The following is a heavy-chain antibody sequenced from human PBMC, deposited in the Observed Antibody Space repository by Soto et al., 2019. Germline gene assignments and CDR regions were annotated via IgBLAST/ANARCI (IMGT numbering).Heavy chain of an antibody. D-gene: IGHD1-26*01. CDR2: IIPIFGTA. CDR3: ARQRYSGSYDYYYYGMYV. V-gene: IGHV1-69*01. CDR1: GGTFSSYA. J-gene: IGHJ6*02. Sequence: QVQLVQSGAEVKKPGSSVKVSCKASGGTFSSYAISWVRQAPGQGLEWMGGIIPIFGTANYAQKFQGRVTITADESTSTAYMELSSLISEDTAVYYCARQRYSGSYDYYYYGMYVWGQGTTVTVSS.